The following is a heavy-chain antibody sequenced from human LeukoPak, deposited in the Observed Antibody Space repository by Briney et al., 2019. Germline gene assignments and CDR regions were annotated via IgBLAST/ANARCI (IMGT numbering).Heavy chain of an antibody. D-gene: IGHD2-2*01. V-gene: IGHV3-11*04. J-gene: IGHJ4*02. CDR2: ISTSGSTI. Sequence: QSGGSLRLSCAASGFTFSDYYMSWIRQAPGKGLEWLSYISTSGSTIYYADSVKGRFTISRDNAKNSLYLQMNSLRVEDTAVYYCAREFDDCSSTSCYSWGQGTLVTVSS. CDR1: GFTFSDYY. CDR3: AREFDDCSSTSCYS.